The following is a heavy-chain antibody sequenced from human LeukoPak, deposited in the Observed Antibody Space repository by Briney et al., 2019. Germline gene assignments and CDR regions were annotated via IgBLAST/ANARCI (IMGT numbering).Heavy chain of an antibody. J-gene: IGHJ4*02. Sequence: PGGSLRLSCAASGFTVSSNYMSWVRQAPGKGLEWVSVIYSGGSTYYADSVKGRFTISRDNSKNTLYLQMNSLRAEDTAVYYCARDNPLYSNYYSDYWGQGTLVTVSS. V-gene: IGHV3-66*01. D-gene: IGHD4-11*01. CDR1: GFTVSSNY. CDR3: ARDNPLYSNYYSDY. CDR2: IYSGGST.